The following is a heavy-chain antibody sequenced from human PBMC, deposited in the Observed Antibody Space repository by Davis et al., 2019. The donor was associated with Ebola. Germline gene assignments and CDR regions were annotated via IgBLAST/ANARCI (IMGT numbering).Heavy chain of an antibody. D-gene: IGHD3-3*01. CDR3: AREWAIFGVVIDY. V-gene: IGHV3-23*01. Sequence: PGGSLRLSCAASGFTFSSYAMTWVRQAPGKGLEWVSAISGSGGTTYYAGSVKGRFTVSRDNSKKTMYLQMNSLRAEDTAVYYCAREWAIFGVVIDYWGQGTLVTVSS. J-gene: IGHJ4*02. CDR2: ISGSGGTT. CDR1: GFTFSSYA.